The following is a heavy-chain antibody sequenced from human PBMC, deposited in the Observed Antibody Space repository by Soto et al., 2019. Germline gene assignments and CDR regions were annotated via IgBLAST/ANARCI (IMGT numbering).Heavy chain of an antibody. CDR3: ARDQITMVRGVGSSPGIYYYYGMDV. Sequence: QVQLQESGPGLVKPSQTLSLTCTVSGGSISSGGYYWSWIRQHPGKGLEWIGYIYYSGSTYYNPSPKSRVTISVDTSKNQFSLKLSSVTAADTAVYYCARDQITMVRGVGSSPGIYYYYGMDVWGQGTTVTVSS. V-gene: IGHV4-31*03. D-gene: IGHD3-10*01. CDR1: GGSISSGGYY. CDR2: IYYSGST. J-gene: IGHJ6*02.